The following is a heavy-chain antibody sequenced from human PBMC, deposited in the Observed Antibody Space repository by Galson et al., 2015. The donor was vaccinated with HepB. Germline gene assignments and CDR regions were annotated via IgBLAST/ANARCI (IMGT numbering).Heavy chain of an antibody. J-gene: IGHJ4*02. D-gene: IGHD6-13*01. CDR2: IGTAGDT. V-gene: IGHV3-13*04. CDR1: GFTFSNYD. CDR3: ARDHASSLDY. Sequence: SLRLSCAASGFTFSNYDMHWVRQVIGKDLEWVSAIGTAGDTYYPGSVKGRFTISRENARNSLYLQMNSLRAGDTAVYYCARDHASSLDYWGQGTLLTVSS.